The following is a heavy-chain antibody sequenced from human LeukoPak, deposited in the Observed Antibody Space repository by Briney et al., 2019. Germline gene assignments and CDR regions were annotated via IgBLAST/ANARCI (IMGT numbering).Heavy chain of an antibody. CDR1: GGSISSGSYY. J-gene: IGHJ6*03. V-gene: IGHV4-61*02. CDR2: IYTSGST. CDR3: ARGYDFWSGYRYFYYYYYMDV. D-gene: IGHD3-3*01. Sequence: SETLSLTCTVSGGSISSGSYYWSWIRPPAGKGLEWIERIYTSGSTNYNPSLKSRVTISVDTSKNQFSLKLSSVTAADTAVYYCARGYDFWSGYRYFYYYYYMDVWGKGTTVTVSS.